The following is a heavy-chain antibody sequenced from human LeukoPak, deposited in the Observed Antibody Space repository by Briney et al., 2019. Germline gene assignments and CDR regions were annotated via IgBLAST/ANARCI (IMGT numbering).Heavy chain of an antibody. V-gene: IGHV1-69*05. Sequence: ASVKVSCKASGGTFSSYAISWVRQAPGQGLEWMGRIIPIFGTANYAQKFQGRVTITTDESTSIAYMELSSLRSEDTAVYYCARDSYYDILTGYELGGVNYWYFDLWGRGTLVTVSS. CDR3: ARDSYYDILTGYELGGVNYWYFDL. CDR1: GGTFSSYA. D-gene: IGHD3-9*01. J-gene: IGHJ2*01. CDR2: IIPIFGTA.